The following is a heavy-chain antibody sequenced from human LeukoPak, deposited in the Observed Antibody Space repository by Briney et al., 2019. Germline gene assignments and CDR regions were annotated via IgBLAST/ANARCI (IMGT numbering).Heavy chain of an antibody. D-gene: IGHD4-17*01. CDR3: ANDGDYDLGYCDY. CDR2: SSGSGGST. J-gene: IGHJ4*02. Sequence: PGRSLRLSCAVSGLSFSSYAMSWVRQAPGKGLEWVSASSGSGGSTYYADCVKGRFTISRDNSKNTLYLQMNSLRAEDTAVYYCANDGDYDLGYCDYWGQGTLVSVSS. V-gene: IGHV3-23*01. CDR1: GLSFSSYA.